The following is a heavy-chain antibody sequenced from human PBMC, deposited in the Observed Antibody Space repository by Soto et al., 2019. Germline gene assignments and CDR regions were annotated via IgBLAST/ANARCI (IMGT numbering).Heavy chain of an antibody. Sequence: QVQLVQSGAEVKKPGSPVKVSCKASGGTFSSYAISWVRQAPGQGLEWMGGIIPIFGTANYAQKFQGRVTITADESTSTAYMELSSLRSEDTAVYYCARGGVVAADYYYYYGMDVWGQGTTVTVSS. CDR1: GGTFSSYA. CDR2: IIPIFGTA. CDR3: ARGGVVAADYYYYYGMDV. J-gene: IGHJ6*02. D-gene: IGHD2-15*01. V-gene: IGHV1-69*01.